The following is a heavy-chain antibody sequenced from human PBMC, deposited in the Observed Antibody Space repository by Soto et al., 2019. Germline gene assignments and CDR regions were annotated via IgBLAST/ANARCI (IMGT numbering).Heavy chain of an antibody. D-gene: IGHD3-9*01. J-gene: IGHJ4*02. Sequence: HSETLSLTCTVSGGSISSYYWSWIRQPPGKGLEWIGYIYYSGSTNYNPSLKSRVTISVDTSKNQFSLKLSSVTAADTAVYYCARGDYDILTGYYYFDYWGQGTLVTVSS. CDR2: IYYSGST. CDR3: ARGDYDILTGYYYFDY. CDR1: GGSISSYY. V-gene: IGHV4-59*01.